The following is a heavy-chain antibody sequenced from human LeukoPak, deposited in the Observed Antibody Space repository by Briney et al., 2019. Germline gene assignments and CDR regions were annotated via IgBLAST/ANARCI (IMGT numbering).Heavy chain of an antibody. V-gene: IGHV1-2*02. CDR3: ARDTIAAAGSIEDY. Sequence: ASVKVSCKASGYTFTGYYMHWVRQAPGQGLEWMGWINPNSGGTYYAQKFQGRVTMTRDTSISTAYMELSRLRSDDTAVYYCARDTIAAAGSIEDYWGQGTLVTVSS. D-gene: IGHD6-13*01. CDR2: INPNSGGT. J-gene: IGHJ4*02. CDR1: GYTFTGYY.